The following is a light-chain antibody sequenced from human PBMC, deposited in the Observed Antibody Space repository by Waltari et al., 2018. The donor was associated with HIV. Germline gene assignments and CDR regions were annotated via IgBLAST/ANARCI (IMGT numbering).Light chain of an antibody. CDR2: DTT. CDR1: TGDVTTGHY. Sequence: QAVVTQEPSLTVSPGGTVTLTCGSSTGDVTTGHYAYWFQQMPGQAPRTLIYDTTHKHSGTPARCSGSLPGGKAALTLSGAQPEDEAEYYCLLSYSGARVFGGGTKLTVL. CDR3: LLSYSGARV. J-gene: IGLJ3*02. V-gene: IGLV7-46*01.